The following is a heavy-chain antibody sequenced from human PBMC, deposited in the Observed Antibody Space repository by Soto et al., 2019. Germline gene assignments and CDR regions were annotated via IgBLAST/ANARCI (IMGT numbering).Heavy chain of an antibody. CDR2: ISSSSSYI. V-gene: IGHV3-21*01. Sequence: GSLRLSSAACGVSFSIYRMDWARQAPGKGLEWVSSISSSSSYIYYADSVKGRFTISRDNAKNSLYLQMNSLRAEDTAVDYCARAPQEGWFDPWGQGTLVTVSS. J-gene: IGHJ5*02. CDR1: GVSFSIYR. CDR3: ARAPQEGWFDP.